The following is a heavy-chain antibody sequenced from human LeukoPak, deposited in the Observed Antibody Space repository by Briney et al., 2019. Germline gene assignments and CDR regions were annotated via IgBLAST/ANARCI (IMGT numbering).Heavy chain of an antibody. CDR3: AIGFPHDYGDYGGWFDP. CDR2: FDPEDGET. CDR1: GYTLTELS. V-gene: IGHV1-24*01. Sequence: ASVKVSCKVSGYTLTELSMHWVRQAPGKGLEWMGGFDPEDGETIYAQKFQGRVTITADKSTSTAYMELSSLRSEDTAVYYCAIGFPHDYGDYGGWFDPWGQGTLVTVSS. D-gene: IGHD4-17*01. J-gene: IGHJ5*02.